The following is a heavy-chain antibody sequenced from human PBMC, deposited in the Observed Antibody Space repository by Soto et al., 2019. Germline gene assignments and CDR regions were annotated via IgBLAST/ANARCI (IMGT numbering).Heavy chain of an antibody. CDR1: GYTFSNFG. D-gene: IGHD6-13*01. V-gene: IGHV1-18*01. CDR2: ISGYKGNT. J-gene: IGHJ6*02. CDR3: ARAEAYSSSWYALDV. Sequence: QVQLVQSGAEVKKPGASVKVSCKASGYTFSNFGISWVRQAPGQGLEWMGWISGYKGNTDDRQKLQGRVNLTIDTSTSTAYMDLGSLRSDDTAVYYCARAEAYSSSWYALDVWGQGTTVTVSS.